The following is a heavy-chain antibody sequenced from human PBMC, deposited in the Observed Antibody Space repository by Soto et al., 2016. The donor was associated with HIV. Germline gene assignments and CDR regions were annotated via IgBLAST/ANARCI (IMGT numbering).Heavy chain of an antibody. Sequence: QVQLVQSGAEVKKPGASVKVSCKASGYTFTGYYMHWVRQAPGQGHEWMGWINPNGGGTNYAQKLQGRVTMTRDTSISTAYMELSSLTSDDTAVYYCTTVGTHFYETSGFWGQGTLVTVSS. V-gene: IGHV1-2*02. D-gene: IGHD3-22*01. CDR1: GYTFTGYY. J-gene: IGHJ1*01. CDR2: INPNGGGT. CDR3: TTVGTHFYETSGF.